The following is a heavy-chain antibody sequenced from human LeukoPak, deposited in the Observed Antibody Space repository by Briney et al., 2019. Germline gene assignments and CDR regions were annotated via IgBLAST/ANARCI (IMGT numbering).Heavy chain of an antibody. CDR3: ARDLKDYYDSSGYLPFGY. D-gene: IGHD3-22*01. CDR2: IYYGGST. CDR1: GGSISSGDYY. V-gene: IGHV4-30-4*01. Sequence: SETLSLTCTVSGGSISSGDYYWSWIRQPPGKGLEWIGYIYYGGSTYYNPSLKSRVTISVDTSKNQFSLKLSSVTAADTAVYYCARDLKDYYDSSGYLPFGYWGQGTLVTVSS. J-gene: IGHJ4*02.